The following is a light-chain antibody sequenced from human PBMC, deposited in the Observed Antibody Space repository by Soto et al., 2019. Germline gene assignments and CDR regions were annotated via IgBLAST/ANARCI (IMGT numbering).Light chain of an antibody. V-gene: IGKV3-15*01. CDR1: QSVNSN. J-gene: IGKJ1*01. CDR3: QQYNNWLWT. Sequence: EIVMTQSPATVSVSPGERATLSCRASQSVNSNLVWYQHKPGQAPRLLIYGASTMATSIPARFSGSGSGTDFTLTISSLQSEDFALYYSQQYNNWLWTFGQGTRVEIK. CDR2: GAS.